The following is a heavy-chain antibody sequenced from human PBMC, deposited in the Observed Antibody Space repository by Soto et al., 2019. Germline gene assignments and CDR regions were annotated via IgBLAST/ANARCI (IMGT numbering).Heavy chain of an antibody. J-gene: IGHJ4*02. CDR1: GYTFSDNH. V-gene: IGHV1-2*02. CDR3: ARVGYFDWLLPLPTMDY. CDR2: INPKSGGT. D-gene: IGHD3-9*01. Sequence: GASVKVSCKASGYTFSDNHIHWLRQAPGQRPEWMGWINPKSGGTNFAEKFQGRVTMTRDTSISTAYMELSSLRSDDTAVYYCARVGYFDWLLPLPTMDYWGQGTLVTVSS.